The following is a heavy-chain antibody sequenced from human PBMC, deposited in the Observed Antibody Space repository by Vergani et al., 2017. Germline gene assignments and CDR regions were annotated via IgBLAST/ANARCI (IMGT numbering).Heavy chain of an antibody. CDR2: ISSSGSTI. D-gene: IGHD3-22*01. Sequence: EVQLVESGGGLVQPGGSLRLSCAASGFTFSSYEMNWVRQAPGKGLEWVSYISSSGSTIYYADSVKGRFTISRDNAKNSLYLQMNSLRAEDTAVYYCARVEPYYYDSSGPFDDWGQGTLVTVSS. CDR1: GFTFSSYE. CDR3: ARVEPYYYDSSGPFDD. J-gene: IGHJ4*02. V-gene: IGHV3-48*03.